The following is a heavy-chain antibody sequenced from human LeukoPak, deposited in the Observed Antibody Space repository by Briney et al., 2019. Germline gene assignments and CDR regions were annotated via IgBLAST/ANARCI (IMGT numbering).Heavy chain of an antibody. CDR3: ARDQRTDFSDLGHWFDP. D-gene: IGHD3/OR15-3a*01. CDR1: AGTFSSYG. CDR2: IIPMFGTT. Sequence: ASVKVSCKTSAGTFSSYGISWVRPAPGQWLEWMGAIIPMFGTTNYAQKFQGRVTITTDESTSTAYMELSSLRSEDTAVYYCARDQRTDFSDLGHWFDPWGQGTLVTVSS. V-gene: IGHV1-69*05. J-gene: IGHJ5*02.